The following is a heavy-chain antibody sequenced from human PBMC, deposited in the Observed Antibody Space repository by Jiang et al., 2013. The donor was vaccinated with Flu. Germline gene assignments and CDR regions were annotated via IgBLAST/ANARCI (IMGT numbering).Heavy chain of an antibody. Sequence: YDMHWVRQAPGKGLEWVAVISYDGSNKYYTDSVKGRFTISRDNSQKTLFLQMNSLRAEDTAVYYCVKVRRSKYYDLVSGYYMDSWGQGTLVTVSS. CDR3: VKVRRSKYYDLVSGYYMDS. CDR1: YD. J-gene: IGHJ1*01. V-gene: IGHV3-30*18. CDR2: ISYDGSNK. D-gene: IGHD3-3*01.